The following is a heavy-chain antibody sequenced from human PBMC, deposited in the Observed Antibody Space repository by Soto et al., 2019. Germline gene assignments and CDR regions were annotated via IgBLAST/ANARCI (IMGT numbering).Heavy chain of an antibody. Sequence: PGGSLRLSCAASGFTFDYYWMHWVRQVPGKGLLWVSHIQNDASLTTYADSVKGRFIISRDNAKNTLYLQMNGLRVEDTAVYYCVRDWSSNANSVNDYWGQGTLVTVSS. V-gene: IGHV3-74*01. D-gene: IGHD2-8*01. CDR1: GFTFDYYW. CDR2: IQNDASLT. CDR3: VRDWSSNANSVNDY. J-gene: IGHJ4*02.